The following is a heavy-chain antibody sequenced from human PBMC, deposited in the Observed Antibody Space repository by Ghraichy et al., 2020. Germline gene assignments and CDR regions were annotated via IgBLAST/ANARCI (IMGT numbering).Heavy chain of an antibody. CDR2: ISGSGGST. J-gene: IGHJ4*02. D-gene: IGHD3-22*01. CDR1: GFTFSSYA. CDR3: AKGYYDSSGYTWGFDY. V-gene: IGHV3-23*01. Sequence: GGYLRLSCAASGFTFSSYAMSWVRQAPGKGLEWVSAISGSGGSTYYADSVKGRFTISRDNSKNTLYLQMNSLRAEDTAVYYCAKGYYDSSGYTWGFDYWGQGTLVTVSS.